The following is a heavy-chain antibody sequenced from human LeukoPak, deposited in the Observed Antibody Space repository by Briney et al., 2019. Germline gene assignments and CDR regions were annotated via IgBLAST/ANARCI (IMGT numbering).Heavy chain of an antibody. D-gene: IGHD3-3*01. J-gene: IGHJ3*02. CDR2: IYYSGST. Sequence: SETLSLICTVSGGSLSSYYWSWIRQPPGKGLEGIGYIYYSGSTNYNPSLKSRVTISVDTSKNQFSLKLSSVTAADTAVYYCARDRGDDFWSGYYYAFDIWGQGTMVTVSS. V-gene: IGHV4-59*01. CDR3: ARDRGDDFWSGYYYAFDI. CDR1: GGSLSSYY.